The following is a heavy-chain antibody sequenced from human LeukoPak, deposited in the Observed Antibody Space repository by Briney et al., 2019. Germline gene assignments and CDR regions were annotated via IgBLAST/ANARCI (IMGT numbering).Heavy chain of an antibody. J-gene: IGHJ4*02. D-gene: IGHD6-13*01. CDR3: ARVPDDSSKWGYFDY. CDR1: GFTFSSYA. Sequence: PGRSLRLSCAASGFTFSSYAMHWVRQAPGKGLEWVAVISYDGSNKYYADSVKGRFTISRDNSKNTLYLQMNSLRAEDTAVYYCARVPDDSSKWGYFDYWGQGTLVTVSS. V-gene: IGHV3-30*04. CDR2: ISYDGSNK.